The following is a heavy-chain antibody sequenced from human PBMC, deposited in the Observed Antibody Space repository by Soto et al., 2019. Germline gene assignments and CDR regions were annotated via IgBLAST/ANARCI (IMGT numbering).Heavy chain of an antibody. CDR1: GLTFSDHH. D-gene: IGHD5-12*01. CDR2: IKKRADSYTT. J-gene: IGHJ6*02. Sequence: EVQLVESGGGLVQPGGSLRLACAASGLTFSDHHMDWVRQAPGKGLEWVGRIKKRADSYTTHYSASVKGRFTISRDDSRNSLYLQMDSLKTEDTAVYYCADVAPAFGLDVWGQGTTVTVSS. CDR3: ADVAPAFGLDV. V-gene: IGHV3-72*01.